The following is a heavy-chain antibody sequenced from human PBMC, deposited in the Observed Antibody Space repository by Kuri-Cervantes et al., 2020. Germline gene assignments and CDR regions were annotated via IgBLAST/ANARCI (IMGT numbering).Heavy chain of an antibody. J-gene: IGHJ6*03. CDR2: INHSGST. Sequence: SETLSLTCAVYGGSFSGHYWSWIRQPPGKGLEWIGEINHSGSTNYNPSLKSRVTISVDTSKNQFSLKLSSVTAADTAVYYCARGRSTARYYYYYYYMDVWGKGTTVTVSS. CDR1: GGSFSGHY. D-gene: IGHD2-2*01. CDR3: ARGRSTARYYYYYYYMDV. V-gene: IGHV4-34*01.